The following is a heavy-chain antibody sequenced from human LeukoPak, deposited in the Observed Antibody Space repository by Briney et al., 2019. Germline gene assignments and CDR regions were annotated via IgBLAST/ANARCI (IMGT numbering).Heavy chain of an antibody. Sequence: ASVKVSCKASGYXFTGYYIHWVRQAPGQGLEWMGRINPNSGGTNYAQKFQGRVTMTRDTSISTAYMELSRLRSDDTAVYYCARVMASYYYGSGSYQYWGQGTLVTVSS. V-gene: IGHV1-2*06. CDR1: GYXFTGYY. CDR3: ARVMASYYYGSGSYQY. CDR2: INPNSGGT. J-gene: IGHJ4*02. D-gene: IGHD3-10*01.